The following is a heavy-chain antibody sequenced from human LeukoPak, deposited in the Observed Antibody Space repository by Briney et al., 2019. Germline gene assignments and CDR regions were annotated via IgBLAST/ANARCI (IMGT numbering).Heavy chain of an antibody. CDR1: GFTVSSNY. J-gene: IGHJ6*02. V-gene: IGHV3-66*01. CDR2: IYSGGST. Sequence: AGSLTLSCAASGFTVSSNYMSWVRQAPGQGLEWVSVIYSGGSTYYADSVKGRFTISRDNSKNTLYLQMNSLRAEDTAVYYCARVGGYYYYYGMDVWGQGTTVTVSS. CDR3: ARVGGYYYYYGMDV.